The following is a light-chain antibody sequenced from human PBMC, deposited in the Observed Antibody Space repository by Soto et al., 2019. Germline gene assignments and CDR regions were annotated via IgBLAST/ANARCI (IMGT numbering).Light chain of an antibody. J-gene: IGKJ1*01. Sequence: EIVLTQSPVTLSLSPGERATLSCRASQSVSTYLGWYQQKPGQAPRLLIYDASNRATGIPGRFSGSGSGTDFTLTISSLEPEDFAVYYCQHRRNWPWTFGQGTKVEVK. V-gene: IGKV3-11*01. CDR3: QHRRNWPWT. CDR1: QSVSTY. CDR2: DAS.